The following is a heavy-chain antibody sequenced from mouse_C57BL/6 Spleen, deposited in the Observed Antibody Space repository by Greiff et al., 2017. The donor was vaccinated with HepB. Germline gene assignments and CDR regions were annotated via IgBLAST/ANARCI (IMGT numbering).Heavy chain of an antibody. D-gene: IGHD2-1*01. CDR2: INPSNGGT. CDR1: GYTFTSYW. Sequence: QVQLQQPGTELVKPGASVKLSCKASGYTFTSYWMHWVKQRPGQGLEWIGNINPSNGGTNYNEKFKSKATLTVDKSSSTAYMQLSSLTSEDSAVYYCARSFVYYGNYDPYYYAMDYWGQGTSVTVSS. V-gene: IGHV1-53*01. J-gene: IGHJ4*01. CDR3: ARSFVYYGNYDPYYYAMDY.